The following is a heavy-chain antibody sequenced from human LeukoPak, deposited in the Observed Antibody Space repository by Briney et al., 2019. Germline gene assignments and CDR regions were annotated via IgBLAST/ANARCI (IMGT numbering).Heavy chain of an antibody. D-gene: IGHD3-10*01. V-gene: IGHV4-4*07. J-gene: IGHJ3*02. CDR1: GGSISSYY. CDR2: TYTSGST. CDR3: ARQFYYNDAFDI. Sequence: SETLSLTCTVSGGSISSYYWSWVRQPAGKGLEWIGRTYTSGSTNYNPSLKSRVTMSVDTSKNQFSLKLSSVTAADTAVYYCARQFYYNDAFDIWGQGTMVTVSS.